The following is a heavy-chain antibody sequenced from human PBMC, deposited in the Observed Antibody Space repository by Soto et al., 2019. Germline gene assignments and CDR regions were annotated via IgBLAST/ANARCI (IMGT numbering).Heavy chain of an antibody. D-gene: IGHD3-16*01. CDR2: INPSGGST. CDR3: TKGATSPFDS. J-gene: IGHJ4*02. V-gene: IGHV1-46*01. CDR1: GYTFTSYY. Sequence: ASVKVSCKASGYTFTSYYMHWVRQAPGQGLEWMGIINPSGGSTSYAQKFQGRVTISADNSINTAYLHLLNLKASDTAIYYCTKGATSPFDSWGQGTRVTVSS.